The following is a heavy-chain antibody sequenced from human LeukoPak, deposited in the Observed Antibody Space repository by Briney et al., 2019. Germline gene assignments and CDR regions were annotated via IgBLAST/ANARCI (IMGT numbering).Heavy chain of an antibody. V-gene: IGHV3-33*01. CDR1: GFTFSSYG. D-gene: IGHD6-19*01. CDR2: IWYDGSNK. Sequence: GRSLRLSCAASGFTFSSYGMHWVRQAPGKGLEWVAVIWYDGSNKYYADSVKGRFTISRDNSKNTLYLQMNSLRAEDTAVYYCARDHGLPVAGTIYYYYGMDVWGQGTTVTVSS. CDR3: ARDHGLPVAGTIYYYYGMDV. J-gene: IGHJ6*02.